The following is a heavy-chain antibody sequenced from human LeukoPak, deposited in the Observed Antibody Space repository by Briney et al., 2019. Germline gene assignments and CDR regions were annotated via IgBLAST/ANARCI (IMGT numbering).Heavy chain of an antibody. CDR3: AKDFLPPADALRVDAFDI. V-gene: IGHV3-15*07. J-gene: IGHJ3*02. Sequence: GGSLRLSCATSGFTFSNAWMNWVRQAPGKGLEWVGRIRSNSDGGTIDYAAPVKGRFTLSRDDSKTTLYLQMNSLQTEDTAVYYCAKDFLPPADALRVDAFDIWGQGTMVTVSS. D-gene: IGHD2-2*01. CDR1: GFTFSNAW. CDR2: IRSNSDGGTI.